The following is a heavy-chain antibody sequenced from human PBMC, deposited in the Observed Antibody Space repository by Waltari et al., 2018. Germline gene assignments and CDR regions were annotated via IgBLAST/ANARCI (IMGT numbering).Heavy chain of an antibody. V-gene: IGHV3-30*01. CDR2: ISYDGKTK. CDR3: ARGSPRVVVSGAFPFDH. Sequence: QVQLVESGGAMVQPGRSVRLSCAASGFTFSTYVMNWVRQAPGKGLEWVAVISYDGKTKYDADSVKGRFTISRDNSKNTLYLQMNSLRPEDTAVYYCARGSPRVVVSGAFPFDHWGQGTLVPVSS. J-gene: IGHJ4*02. D-gene: IGHD2-2*01. CDR1: GFTFSTYV.